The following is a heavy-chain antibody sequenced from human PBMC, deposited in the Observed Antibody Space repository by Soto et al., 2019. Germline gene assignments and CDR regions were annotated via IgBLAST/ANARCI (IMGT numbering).Heavy chain of an antibody. V-gene: IGHV1-8*01. CDR3: ASMATFGSLNLFDP. Sequence: ASVKVSCKASGYSFTNNDVSWVRQATGQGLEWMGWMNPGSGDTGYAQKFQGRVTMTRDISIATAYMELSSLRSDDTAIYYCASMATFGSLNLFDPWGQGALVTVSS. CDR2: MNPGSGDT. CDR1: GYSFTNND. D-gene: IGHD3-16*01. J-gene: IGHJ5*02.